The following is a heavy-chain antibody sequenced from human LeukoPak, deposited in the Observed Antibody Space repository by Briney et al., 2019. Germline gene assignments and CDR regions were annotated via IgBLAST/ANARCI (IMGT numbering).Heavy chain of an antibody. CDR2: ISSTSDPI. Sequence: GGSLRLSCAASGFNFSTYSMNWVRQVPGKGLEWLSYISSTSDPIYYADSVKGRFTIFRDNAKNSLYLQMDGLRAEDTALYYCARDIFFRELRYFDWSPSDLWGQGTMVAVSS. CDR3: ARDIFFRELRYFDWSPSDL. D-gene: IGHD3-9*01. J-gene: IGHJ3*01. CDR1: GFNFSTYS. V-gene: IGHV3-48*01.